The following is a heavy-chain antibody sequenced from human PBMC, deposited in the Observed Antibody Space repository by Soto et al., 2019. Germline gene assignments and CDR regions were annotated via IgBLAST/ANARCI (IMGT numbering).Heavy chain of an antibody. CDR2: IIPILGIA. Sequence: SVKVSCKASGGTFSSYTISWVRQAPGQGLEWMGRIIPILGIANYAQKFQGRVTITADKSISTAYLQWSSLKASDTAMYYCAKSIAARNWFDPWGQGTLVTVSS. CDR1: GGTFSSYT. J-gene: IGHJ5*02. D-gene: IGHD6-6*01. CDR3: AKSIAARNWFDP. V-gene: IGHV1-69*02.